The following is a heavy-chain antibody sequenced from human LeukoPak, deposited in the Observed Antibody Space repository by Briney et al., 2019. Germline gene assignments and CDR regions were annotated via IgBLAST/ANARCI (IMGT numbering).Heavy chain of an antibody. J-gene: IGHJ4*02. D-gene: IGHD5-12*01. CDR2: IWYDGTNK. V-gene: IGHV3-33*08. Sequence: PGGSLRLSCAASGFSFSNFGMHWVRQAPGKGLEWVAVIWYDGTNKYYADSVKGRFTISRDNSKNTLYLQMNSLRAEDTAVYYCARDHYGGYAYSDYWGQGALVIVSS. CDR3: ARDHYGGYAYSDY. CDR1: GFSFSNFG.